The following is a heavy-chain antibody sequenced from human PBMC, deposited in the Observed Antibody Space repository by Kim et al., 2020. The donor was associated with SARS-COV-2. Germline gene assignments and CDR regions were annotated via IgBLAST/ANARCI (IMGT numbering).Heavy chain of an antibody. Sequence: GSLRLSCASSGFIFSNYGIHWVRQAPGRGLEWVAVIWHDGSSKYYADSVKGRFTISRDNSKNTMYLQMNSLRAEDTAVYYCARDRSYDSSGYYPYYFDYWGQGTLVTVSS. CDR2: IWHDGSSK. CDR3: ARDRSYDSSGYYPYYFDY. D-gene: IGHD3-22*01. J-gene: IGHJ4*02. CDR1: GFIFSNYG. V-gene: IGHV3-33*01.